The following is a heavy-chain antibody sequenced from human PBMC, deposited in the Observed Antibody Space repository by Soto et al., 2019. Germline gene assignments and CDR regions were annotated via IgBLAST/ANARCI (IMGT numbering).Heavy chain of an antibody. CDR3: ASSAGGYCSGGSCYPAPFDAFDI. V-gene: IGHV5-51*01. Sequence: PGESLKISCKGSGYSVSSYWIGWVRQMPGKGLEWMGIIYPGDSDTRYSPSFQGQVTISADKSISTAYLQWSSLKASDTAMYYCASSAGGYCSGGSCYPAPFDAFDIWGQGAMVTVSS. J-gene: IGHJ3*02. CDR1: GYSVSSYW. D-gene: IGHD2-15*01. CDR2: IYPGDSDT.